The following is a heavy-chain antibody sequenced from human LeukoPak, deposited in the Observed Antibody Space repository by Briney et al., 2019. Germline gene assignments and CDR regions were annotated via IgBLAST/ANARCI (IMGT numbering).Heavy chain of an antibody. CDR3: ARVLWNDRRDFDY. CDR1: GGSISIGGCY. V-gene: IGHV4-31*03. J-gene: IGHJ4*02. CDR2: IYYRGST. Sequence: SETLSLTCTVSGGSISIGGCYWSWIRQPPGKGLECIGYIYYRGSTNYNPSLESRVTISVDTSKNQFSLKLTSVTAADTAVYYCARVLWNDRRDFDYWGQGTLVTVSS. D-gene: IGHD1-1*01.